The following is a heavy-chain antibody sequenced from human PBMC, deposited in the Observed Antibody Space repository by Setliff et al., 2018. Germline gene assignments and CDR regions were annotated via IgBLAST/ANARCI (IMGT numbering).Heavy chain of an antibody. CDR3: ARDPFGNPVFDP. V-gene: IGHV3-7*01. J-gene: IGHJ5*02. Sequence: GGSMRLSCAASGFTFSTYWMSWVRQAPGKGLEWAANIKEDGSEKNYGDSVKGRFTVSRDNTKNSLYLQMNSLRAEDTAVYYCARDPFGNPVFDPWGQGTLVTVSS. CDR2: IKEDGSEK. D-gene: IGHD3-10*01. CDR1: GFTFSTYW.